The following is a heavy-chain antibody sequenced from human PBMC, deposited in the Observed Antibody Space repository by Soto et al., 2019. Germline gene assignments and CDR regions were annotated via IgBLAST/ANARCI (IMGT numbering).Heavy chain of an antibody. Sequence: PSETLSLTCTVSGGSISSYYWTWIRQPPGKGLEWIGFMYYSGSTHYNPSLKSRVTMSVDTPKNQFSLKLSSVTAADTAVYYCARRGYGPGFPYYYGMDVWGQGTTVTVSS. CDR1: GGSISSYY. V-gene: IGHV4-59*01. J-gene: IGHJ6*02. CDR3: ARRGYGPGFPYYYGMDV. D-gene: IGHD3-10*01. CDR2: MYYSGST.